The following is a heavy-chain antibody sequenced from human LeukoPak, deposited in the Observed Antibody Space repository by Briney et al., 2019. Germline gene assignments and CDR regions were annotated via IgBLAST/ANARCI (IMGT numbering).Heavy chain of an antibody. D-gene: IGHD6-13*01. CDR2: ISYDGTNK. CDR1: EFTLSSYS. V-gene: IGHV3-30-3*01. Sequence: GGSLRLSCAASEFTLSSYSMHWVRQAPGKGLEWVTVISYDGTNKYYADSVKGRFTISRDNSKNTLYLQMNSLRAEDTAVYYCARDGYSSSWYFDYWGQGTLVTVSS. J-gene: IGHJ4*02. CDR3: ARDGYSSSWYFDY.